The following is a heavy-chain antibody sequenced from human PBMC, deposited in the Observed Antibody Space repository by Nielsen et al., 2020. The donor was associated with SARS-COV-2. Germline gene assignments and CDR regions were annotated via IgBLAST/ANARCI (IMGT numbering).Heavy chain of an antibody. CDR1: SGSFSGYY. Sequence: SETLSLTCAVYSGSFSGYYWSWIRQPPGKGLEWIGEINHSGSTNYNPSLKSRVTISVDTSKNQFSLKLSSVTAADTAVYYCARDRSRYSYGYRSWDYWGQGTLVTVSS. J-gene: IGHJ4*02. CDR2: INHSGST. D-gene: IGHD5-18*01. V-gene: IGHV4-34*01. CDR3: ARDRSRYSYGYRSWDY.